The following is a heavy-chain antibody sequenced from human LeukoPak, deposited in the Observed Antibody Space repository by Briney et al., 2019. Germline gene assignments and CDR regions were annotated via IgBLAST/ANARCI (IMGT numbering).Heavy chain of an antibody. CDR2: ISYDGSNK. J-gene: IGHJ3*02. D-gene: IGHD3-3*02. CDR1: GFTFSSYA. CDR3: ARAFWELNDAFDI. Sequence: GRTLRLSCAASGFTFSSYAMHWVRQAPGKGLEWVAVISYDGSNKYYADSVKGRFTISRDNSKNTLYLQMNSLRAEDTAVYYCARAFWELNDAFDIWGQGTMVTVSS. V-gene: IGHV3-30-3*01.